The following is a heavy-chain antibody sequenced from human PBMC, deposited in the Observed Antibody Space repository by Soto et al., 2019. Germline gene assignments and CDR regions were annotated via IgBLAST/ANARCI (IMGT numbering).Heavy chain of an antibody. V-gene: IGHV3-66*01. CDR1: ALTASKNY. D-gene: IGHD3-10*01. CDR2: IYSGGTT. J-gene: IGHJ6*02. CDR3: ARGGSGSDWDYYGMDV. Sequence: EVQLVESGGSLVQPGGSLRLSCAGSALTASKNYMSWVRQPPGKGLEWVSVIYSGGTTYYADSVKDRFSISRDNSKSTLYLQMDNLRAGDTAVYYCARGGSGSDWDYYGMDVWGQGTTVTVSS.